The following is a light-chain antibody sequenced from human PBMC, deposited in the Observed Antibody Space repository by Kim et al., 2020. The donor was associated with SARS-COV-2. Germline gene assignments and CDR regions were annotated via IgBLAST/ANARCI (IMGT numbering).Light chain of an antibody. Sequence: PGGTVTLTCASSTGAVTSTFYPPWFQQKPGQATRALIYDTTNKHSWTPARFSGSLLGGKAALTLSGVQPEDEGEYYCLLHYGAVWVFGGGTQLTVL. CDR2: DTT. CDR3: LLHYGAVWV. CDR1: TGAVTSTFY. V-gene: IGLV7-43*01. J-gene: IGLJ3*02.